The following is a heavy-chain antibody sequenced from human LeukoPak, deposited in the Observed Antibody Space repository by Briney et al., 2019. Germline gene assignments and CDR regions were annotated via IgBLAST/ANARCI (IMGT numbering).Heavy chain of an antibody. J-gene: IGHJ5*02. Sequence: ASVKVSCKASGYTFTSYYMHWVRQAPGQGLEWMGIINPSGGSTSYAQKFQGRVTMTRDMSTSTVYMELSSLRSEDTAVYYCARDQRPAGYSYGVNWFDPWGQGTLVTVSS. CDR2: INPSGGST. CDR1: GYTFTSYY. CDR3: ARDQRPAGYSYGVNWFDP. D-gene: IGHD5-18*01. V-gene: IGHV1-46*01.